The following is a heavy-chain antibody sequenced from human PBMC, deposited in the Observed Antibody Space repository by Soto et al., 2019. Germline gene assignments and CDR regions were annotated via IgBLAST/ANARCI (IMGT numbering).Heavy chain of an antibody. J-gene: IGHJ5*02. D-gene: IGHD3-10*01. CDR1: GGSINSYY. CDR3: AKAVGIRGVYNWFDP. Sequence: QVQLQESGPGLVKPSETLSLTCTVSGGSINSYYWSWIRQSAGKGLEWIGRIYSTGATNYNPALKSRVNMSVDTSKNQFSLRLTSVTAADTAVYYCAKAVGIRGVYNWFDPWGRGILVTVSS. V-gene: IGHV4-4*07. CDR2: IYSTGAT.